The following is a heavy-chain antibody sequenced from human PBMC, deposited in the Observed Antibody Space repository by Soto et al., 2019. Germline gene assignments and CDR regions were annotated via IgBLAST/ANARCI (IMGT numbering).Heavy chain of an antibody. CDR2: TYYKSQWYD. J-gene: IGHJ4*02. Sequence: PSQTLSLTCAISGDRVSSNSVAWNWIRQSPSTGLEWLGRTYYKSQWYDDYAESVKSRISITPDTSKNQFSLRLNSVTPEDTAVYYCARESSGYYYRYFDCWGQGTQVTSPQ. D-gene: IGHD3-22*01. V-gene: IGHV6-1*01. CDR1: GDRVSSNSVA. CDR3: ARESSGYYYRYFDC.